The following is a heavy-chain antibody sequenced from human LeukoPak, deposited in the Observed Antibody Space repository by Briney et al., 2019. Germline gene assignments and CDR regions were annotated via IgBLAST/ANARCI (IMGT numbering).Heavy chain of an antibody. D-gene: IGHD2-2*01. J-gene: IGHJ4*02. CDR2: INPNSGGT. Sequence: GASVKVSCKASGYTFTGYYMHWVRQAPGQGLEWMGWINPNSGGTNYAQKFQGRVTMTRDTSISTAYMELSRQRSDDTAVYYCARSLLGYCSSTSCPREYQGYWGQGTLVTVSS. CDR1: GYTFTGYY. V-gene: IGHV1-2*02. CDR3: ARSLLGYCSSTSCPREYQGY.